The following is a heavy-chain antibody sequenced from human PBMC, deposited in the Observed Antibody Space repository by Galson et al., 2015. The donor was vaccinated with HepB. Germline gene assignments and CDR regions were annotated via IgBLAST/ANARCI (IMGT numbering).Heavy chain of an antibody. CDR2: IANSGDIT. CDR3: ARDRLRVPDISFWFDP. CDR1: GFTFSDYY. V-gene: IGHV3-11*01. J-gene: IGHJ5*02. Sequence: SLRLSCAASGFTFSDYYMYWIRQAPGKGLEWISYIANSGDITYYADSVKGRFTISRDNTENSLYLQMNSLRAEDTAVYYCARDRLRVPDISFWFDPWGQGTLVTVSS. D-gene: IGHD2-2*01.